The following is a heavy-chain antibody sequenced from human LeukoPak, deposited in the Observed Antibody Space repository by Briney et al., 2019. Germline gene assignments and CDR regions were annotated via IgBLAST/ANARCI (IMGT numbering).Heavy chain of an antibody. CDR3: ARGVEPLAANTLAY. D-gene: IGHD1-14*01. Sequence: PGGSLRLSCAASGFTLITNGMTWVRQAAGKGLEWVSVLYSDGNTKYADSVQGRFTISRDNSKNTLYLEMNSLSPDDTAVYYCARGVEPLAANTLAYWGQGTLVTVSS. J-gene: IGHJ4*02. CDR1: GFTLITNG. V-gene: IGHV3-53*01. CDR2: LYSDGNT.